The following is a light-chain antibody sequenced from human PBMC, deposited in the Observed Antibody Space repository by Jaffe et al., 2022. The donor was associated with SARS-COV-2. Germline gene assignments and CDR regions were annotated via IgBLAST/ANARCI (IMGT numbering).Light chain of an antibody. Sequence: EIVLTQSLATLSLSPGERATLSCRASQSVSSYLAWYQQKPGQAPRLLIYDASNRATGIPARFSGSGSGTDFTLTISNLEPEDFAVYYCQQRSNWPWTFGQGTKVEIK. V-gene: IGKV3-11*01. J-gene: IGKJ1*01. CDR3: QQRSNWPWT. CDR2: DAS. CDR1: QSVSSY.